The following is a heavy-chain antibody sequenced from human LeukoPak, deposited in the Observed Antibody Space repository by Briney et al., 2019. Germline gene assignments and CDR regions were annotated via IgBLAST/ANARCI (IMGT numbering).Heavy chain of an antibody. CDR1: GGSFSGYY. CDR3: ARRMITFGGIIPGRAFDI. D-gene: IGHD3-16*02. Sequence: PSETLSLTCAVYGGSFSGYYWSWIRQPPGKGLEWIGEINHSGSTNYNPSLKSRVTISVDTSKNQFSLKLSSVTAADTAVYYCARRMITFGGIIPGRAFDIWGQGTMVTVSS. CDR2: INHSGST. V-gene: IGHV4-34*01. J-gene: IGHJ3*02.